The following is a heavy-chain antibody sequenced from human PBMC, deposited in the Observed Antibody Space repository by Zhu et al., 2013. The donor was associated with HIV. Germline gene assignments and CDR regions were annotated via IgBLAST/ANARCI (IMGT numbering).Heavy chain of an antibody. CDR2: IIPIFGTA. CDR3: ARRAAYSSGWGDYYYGMDV. Sequence: QVQLVQSGAEVKKPGSSVKVSCKASGGTFSSYAISWVRQAPGQGLEWMGGIIPIFGTANYAQKFQGRVTITADESTSTAYMELSSLRSEDTAVYYCARRAAYSSGWGDYYYGMDVWGQGTTVTVSS. CDR1: GGTFSSYA. D-gene: IGHD6-19*01. J-gene: IGHJ6*02. V-gene: IGHV1-69*01.